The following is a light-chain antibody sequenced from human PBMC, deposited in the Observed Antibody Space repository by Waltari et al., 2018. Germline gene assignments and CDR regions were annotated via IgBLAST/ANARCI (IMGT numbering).Light chain of an antibody. V-gene: IGKV4-1*01. CDR2: WAS. Sequence: DIVMTQSPDSLAVSLGERATINCKSSQSVLYSSNNKNYLTWYKKKPGKPPKLLIYWASTRESGVPDRFSGSGYGTDFTLTISSLQAEDVAVYYCQQYYNTPFTFGPGTKVDVK. J-gene: IGKJ3*01. CDR1: QSVLYSSNNKNY. CDR3: QQYYNTPFT.